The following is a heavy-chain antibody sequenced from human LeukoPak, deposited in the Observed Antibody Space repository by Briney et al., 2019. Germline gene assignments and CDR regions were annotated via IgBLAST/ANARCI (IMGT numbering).Heavy chain of an antibody. J-gene: IGHJ4*02. D-gene: IGHD2/OR15-2a*01. CDR2: INHSGST. CDR1: VGSFSGYY. V-gene: IGHV4-34*01. CDR3: ARVKPWTLSFYFDY. Sequence: SETLSLTCAVYVGSFSGYYWSWIRQPPGKGLEWIGEINHSGSTNYNPSLKSRVTISVDTSKNQFSLRLSSVTAADTAVYYCARVKPWTLSFYFDYWGQGTLVTVSS.